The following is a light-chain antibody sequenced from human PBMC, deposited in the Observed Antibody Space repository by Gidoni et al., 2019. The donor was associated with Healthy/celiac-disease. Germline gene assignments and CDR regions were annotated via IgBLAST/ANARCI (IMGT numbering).Light chain of an antibody. CDR2: GAS. J-gene: IGKJ2*01. V-gene: IGKV3-20*01. CDR1: QSVSCSY. Sequence: EKVLTQSPGTLSLSPGERATLSCRASQSVSCSYLAWYQQKPGQAPRLLIYGASSRATGIPDRFSGSGSGTDFTLTISRLEPEDFAVYYCQQYGSSPMYTFGQGTKLEIK. CDR3: QQYGSSPMYT.